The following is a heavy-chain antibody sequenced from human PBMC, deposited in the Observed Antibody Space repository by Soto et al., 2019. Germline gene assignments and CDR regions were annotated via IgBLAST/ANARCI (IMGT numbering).Heavy chain of an antibody. D-gene: IGHD1-20*01. CDR3: ATSQKGYNWNYFDH. V-gene: IGHV4-39*01. CDR2: VFYTGFT. CDR1: GASISGSYYY. J-gene: IGHJ4*02. Sequence: LSLTCAVSGASISGSYYYWAWLRQSPGKGPEWIGSVFYTGFTSYNPSLESRVSVSVDTSRSQFSLKLSAVTAADTAVYYCATSQKGYNWNYFDHWGQGALVTVSS.